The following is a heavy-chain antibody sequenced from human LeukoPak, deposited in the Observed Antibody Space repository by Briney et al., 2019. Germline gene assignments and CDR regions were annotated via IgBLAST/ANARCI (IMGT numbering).Heavy chain of an antibody. V-gene: IGHV4-39*01. CDR2: IYYSGST. CDR1: GASISSSSYY. J-gene: IGHJ4*02. CDR3: ARGVITTEDYFDY. D-gene: IGHD3-22*01. Sequence: PSETLSLTCTVSGASISSSSYYWGWIHQPAGKGLQWIGSIYYSGSTYYNPSLKSRVTISVDTTKNQCSLKLSSVTAADTAVYYCARGVITTEDYFDYWGQGTLVTVST.